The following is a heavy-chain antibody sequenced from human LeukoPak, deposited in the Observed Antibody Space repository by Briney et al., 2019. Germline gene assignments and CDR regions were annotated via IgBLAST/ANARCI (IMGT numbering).Heavy chain of an antibody. D-gene: IGHD3-22*01. J-gene: IGHJ5*02. CDR3: TRRHFDSSCYLT. CDR2: IHPGKSDT. V-gene: IGHV5-51*01. CDR1: GYTFTDSW. Sequence: GESLKISCQASGYTFTDSWIAWVRQRPGKGLEWMGIIHPGKSDTRYSPSSQGQVTISVDNSINTAYLQWSSLKASDTAMYYCTRRHFDSSCYLTWGQGTLVTVSS.